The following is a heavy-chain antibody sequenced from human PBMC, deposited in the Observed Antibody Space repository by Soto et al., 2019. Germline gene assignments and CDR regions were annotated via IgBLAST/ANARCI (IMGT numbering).Heavy chain of an antibody. D-gene: IGHD3-10*01. V-gene: IGHV3-21*02. J-gene: IGHJ5*02. CDR2: ISSKGSYI. CDR1: GFNFSTYG. CDR3: GRDRSHYAGVGKIDP. Sequence: DVQLVESGGGLVKPGGSLRLSCAASGFNFSTYGMNWVRQAPGKGLEWVSSISSKGSYIYYTPSVKGRFTISRDNATNSVYLQMNSLRAEDTAVYYCGRDRSHYAGVGKIDPWGQGTLVAVSS.